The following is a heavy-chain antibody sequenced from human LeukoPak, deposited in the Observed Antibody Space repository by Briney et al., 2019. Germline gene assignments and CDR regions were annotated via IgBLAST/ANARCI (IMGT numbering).Heavy chain of an antibody. V-gene: IGHV3-30*02. CDR2: IRFDGSDK. Sequence: PGGSLRLSCAASGFTFSNYGLHWVRQAPGKGLERVTFIRFDGSDKYYADSVKGRFTISRDKNTLYLQMNSLRPEDTAVYYCAKDVQPLYGSGSYGVDYWGQGTLVTVSS. J-gene: IGHJ4*02. D-gene: IGHD3-10*01. CDR1: GFTFSNYG. CDR3: AKDVQPLYGSGSYGVDY.